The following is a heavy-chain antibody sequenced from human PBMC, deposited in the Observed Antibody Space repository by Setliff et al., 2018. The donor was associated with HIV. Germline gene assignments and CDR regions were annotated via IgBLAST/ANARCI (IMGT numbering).Heavy chain of an antibody. CDR2: VYQSGST. J-gene: IGHJ4*02. V-gene: IGHV4-39*01. CDR3: ATYSSSWPDY. D-gene: IGHD6-13*01. CDR1: GDSITRSMYY. Sequence: PSETLSLTCTVSGDSITRSMYYWSWIRQPAGKGLEWIGRVYQSGSTYYNPSLKSRLIMSVDTSKNQFSLKLSSVTAADTSVYYCATYSSSWPDYWGQGTLVTVSS.